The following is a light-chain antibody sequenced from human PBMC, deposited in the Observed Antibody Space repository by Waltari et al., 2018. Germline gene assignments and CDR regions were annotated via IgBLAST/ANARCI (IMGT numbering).Light chain of an antibody. V-gene: IGKV3-15*01. Sequence: EIVMTQSPATLSVSPGEGATLSCRASQSVSTTLAWYQHTRGQAPRLLLYGASTRATGIPARFGGSGSGTEFTLTISSLQSEDVAIYYCQHYNRPPYTFGQGTKLEIK. CDR3: QHYNRPPYT. J-gene: IGKJ2*01. CDR1: QSVSTT. CDR2: GAS.